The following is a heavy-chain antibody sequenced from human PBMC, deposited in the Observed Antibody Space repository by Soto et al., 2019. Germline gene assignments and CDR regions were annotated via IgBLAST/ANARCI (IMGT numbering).Heavy chain of an antibody. Sequence: EMQLLESGGGLVQPGGSLRLSCAASGFTFSNYPMTWVRQAPGKGLEWVAAIRISAVDTYYADSVMGRFSISRDNSKNTLDLHLNSLRADDTAIYYCAKDHSNFGLGPWGHGTVVTVSS. D-gene: IGHD4-4*01. CDR2: IRISAVDT. J-gene: IGHJ5*02. CDR3: AKDHSNFGLGP. V-gene: IGHV3-23*01. CDR1: GFTFSNYP.